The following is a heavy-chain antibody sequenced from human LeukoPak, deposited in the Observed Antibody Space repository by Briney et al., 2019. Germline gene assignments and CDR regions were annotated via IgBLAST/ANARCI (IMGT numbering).Heavy chain of an antibody. CDR3: ARDRREVYKYGSGTFKFGENFFDS. V-gene: IGHV1-2*02. J-gene: IGHJ4*02. CDR1: GYTFIGHY. D-gene: IGHD3-10*01. CDR2: INPNSGGT. Sequence: GASVKVSCKASGYTFIGHYMHWARQAPGQGLEWMGWINPNSGGTKYAQKFQGRVTMTRDTSITTAYMELSRLRSDDTALYYCARDRREVYKYGSGTFKFGENFFDSWGQGTLVTVSS.